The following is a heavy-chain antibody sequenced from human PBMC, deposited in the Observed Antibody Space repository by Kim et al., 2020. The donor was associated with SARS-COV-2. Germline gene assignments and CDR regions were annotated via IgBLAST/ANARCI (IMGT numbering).Heavy chain of an antibody. CDR3: ARGGDVGYYYDSSGYYFDY. V-gene: IGHV4-30-2*05. D-gene: IGHD3-22*01. Sequence: SRVTISVDTSKNQFSLKLSSVTAADTAVYYCARGGDVGYYYDSSGYYFDYWGQGTLVTVSS. J-gene: IGHJ4*02.